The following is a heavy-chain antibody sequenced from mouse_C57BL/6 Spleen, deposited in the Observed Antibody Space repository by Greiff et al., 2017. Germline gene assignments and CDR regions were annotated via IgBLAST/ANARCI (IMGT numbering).Heavy chain of an antibody. J-gene: IGHJ2*01. CDR2: INPNNGGT. CDR1: GYTFTDYY. V-gene: IGHV1-26*01. CDR3: VCVYYYGSSPGFDY. D-gene: IGHD1-1*01. Sequence: VQLQQSGPELVKPGASVKISCKASGYTFTDYYMNWVKQSHGKSLEWIGDINPNNGGTSYNQKFKGKATLTVDKSSSTAYMELRSLTSEDSAVYYCVCVYYYGSSPGFDYWGQGTTLTVSS.